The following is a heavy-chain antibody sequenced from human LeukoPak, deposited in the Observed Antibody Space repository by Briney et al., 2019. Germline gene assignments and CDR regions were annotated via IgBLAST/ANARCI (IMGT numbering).Heavy chain of an antibody. CDR2: INHSGST. V-gene: IGHV4-34*01. D-gene: IGHD3-10*01. Sequence: SETLSLTCAVYGGSFSGYYWSWIRQPPGKGLEWIGEINHSGSTNYNPSLKSRVTISVDTSKNQFSLKLSSVTAADTAVYYRARSAMVRGNDDYWGQGTLVTVSS. J-gene: IGHJ4*02. CDR3: ARSAMVRGNDDY. CDR1: GGSFSGYY.